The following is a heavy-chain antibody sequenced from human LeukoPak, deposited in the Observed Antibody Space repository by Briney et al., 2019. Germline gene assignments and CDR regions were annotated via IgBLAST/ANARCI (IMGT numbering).Heavy chain of an antibody. V-gene: IGHV4-61*03. J-gene: IGHJ4*02. CDR1: GDSVSNGNYY. Sequence: SETLSLTCIVSGDSVSNGNYYWSWLRQPPGKALEWIGYIYYTGSTYYNPSLEGRVTISVDTSRNHFSVKLNSVTATDTAVYYCARSQNYYGSGDYWSQGTLVTVSS. CDR3: ARSQNYYGSGDY. D-gene: IGHD3-10*01. CDR2: IYYTGST.